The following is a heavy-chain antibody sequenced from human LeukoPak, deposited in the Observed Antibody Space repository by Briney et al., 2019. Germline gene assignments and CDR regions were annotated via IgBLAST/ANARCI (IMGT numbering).Heavy chain of an antibody. D-gene: IGHD3-10*01. Sequence: GGSLRLSCAASGFTVSSNYMSWVRQAPGKGLEWVSVIYSCGSTYYADSVKGRFTISRDNSKNTLSLQMNSLRAEDTAVYYCARDNSYGSPLDHWGQGTLVTVSS. CDR2: IYSCGST. J-gene: IGHJ4*02. V-gene: IGHV3-53*01. CDR3: ARDNSYGSPLDH. CDR1: GFTVSSNY.